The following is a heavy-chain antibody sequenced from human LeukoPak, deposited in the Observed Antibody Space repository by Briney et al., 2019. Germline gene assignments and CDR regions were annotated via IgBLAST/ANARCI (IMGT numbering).Heavy chain of an antibody. CDR3: ARDSQYYYDSSGYYPDAFDI. V-gene: IGHV4-4*07. CDR1: GGSIRNYY. CDR2: IYTSGNT. D-gene: IGHD3-22*01. Sequence: SETLSLTCTVSGGSIRNYYWSWIRQPAGKELEWIGHIYTSGNTNYNPSLKSRVTMSVDTSKNQFSLKLTSVTAADTAVYYCARDSQYYYDSSGYYPDAFDIWGQGTMVTVSS. J-gene: IGHJ3*02.